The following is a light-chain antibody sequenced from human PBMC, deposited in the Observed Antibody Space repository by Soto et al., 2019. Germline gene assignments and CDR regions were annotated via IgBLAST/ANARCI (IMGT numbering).Light chain of an antibody. V-gene: IGKV3-20*01. CDR3: QQFSSYPLT. J-gene: IGKJ4*01. CDR2: DAS. CDR1: QTVRNNY. Sequence: EVFLPLSPCPLSLSPGGRAPLSCRASQTVRNNYLAWYQQKPGQAPRLLIYDASSRATGIPDRFSGGGSGTDFTLTISRLEPEDFAVYYCQQFSSYPLTFGGGTKVDI.